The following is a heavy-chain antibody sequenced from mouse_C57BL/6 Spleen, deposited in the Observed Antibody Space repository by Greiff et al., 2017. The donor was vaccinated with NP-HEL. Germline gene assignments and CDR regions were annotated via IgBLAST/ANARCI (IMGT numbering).Heavy chain of an antibody. J-gene: IGHJ4*01. Sequence: VQLQQSGPVLVKPGASVKMSCKASGYTFTDYYMNWVKQSHGKSLEWIGVINPYNGGTSYNQKFKGKATLTVDKSSSTAYMELNSLTSEDSAVYYCAIITTVVAGDAMDYWGQGTSVTVSS. CDR1: GYTFTDYY. CDR2: INPYNGGT. D-gene: IGHD1-1*01. V-gene: IGHV1-19*01. CDR3: AIITTVVAGDAMDY.